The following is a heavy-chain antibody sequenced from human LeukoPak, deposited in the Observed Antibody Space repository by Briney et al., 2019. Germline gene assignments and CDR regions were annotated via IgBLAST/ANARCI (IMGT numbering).Heavy chain of an antibody. CDR1: GGSFSGYY. D-gene: IGHD3-9*01. J-gene: IGHJ4*02. CDR2: INHSGST. Sequence: SETLSLTCAVYGGSFSGYYWSWIRQPPGKGLEWIGEINHSGSTNYNPSLKSRVTISVDTSKNQFSLKLSSVTAADTAVYYCARTYYDILTGPGPIDYWGQGTLVTVSS. CDR3: ARTYYDILTGPGPIDY. V-gene: IGHV4-34*01.